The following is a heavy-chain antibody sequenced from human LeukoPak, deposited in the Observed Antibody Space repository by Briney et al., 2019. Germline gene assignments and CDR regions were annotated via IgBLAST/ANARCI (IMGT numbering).Heavy chain of an antibody. CDR2: ISSSGSTI. D-gene: IGHD3-3*01. Sequence: QPGGSRRLSCAASGFTFSSYEMNGVGQPPGKGWGWVSYISSSGSTIYYADSVKGRFTISRDNAKNSLYLQMNSLRAEDTAVYYCARDRAPRTIFGVVIMFDYWGQGTLVTVSS. V-gene: IGHV3-48*03. J-gene: IGHJ4*02. CDR3: ARDRAPRTIFGVVIMFDY. CDR1: GFTFSSYE.